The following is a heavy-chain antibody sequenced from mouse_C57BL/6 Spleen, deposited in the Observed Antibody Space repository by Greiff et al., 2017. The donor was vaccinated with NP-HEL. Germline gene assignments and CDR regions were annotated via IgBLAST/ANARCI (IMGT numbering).Heavy chain of an antibody. CDR1: GYTFTSYW. V-gene: IGHV1-59*01. D-gene: IGHD1-1*01. J-gene: IGHJ3*01. Sequence: VQLQQPGAELVRPGTSVKLSCKASGYTFTSYWMHWVKQRPGQGLEWIGVIDPSDSYTNYNQKFKGKATLTVDTSSSTAYMQLSSLTSEDSAVYYCARDGSGSREFAYWGQGTLVTVSA. CDR2: IDPSDSYT. CDR3: ARDGSGSREFAY.